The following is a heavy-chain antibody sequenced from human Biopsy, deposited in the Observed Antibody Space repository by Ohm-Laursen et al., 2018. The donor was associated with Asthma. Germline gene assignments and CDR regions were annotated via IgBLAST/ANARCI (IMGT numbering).Heavy chain of an antibody. V-gene: IGHV3-30*18. D-gene: IGHD3-3*01. CDR2: MSYDGRQT. J-gene: IGHJ3*02. CDR1: GFSFNSYG. Sequence: SLRLSCAASGFSFNSYGMHWVRQAPGKGLEWVAVMSYDGRQTYYADAVKGRFTISRDNSKNTLYLQMNSLRAEDTAVHYCAKERYYDFWSGYPIWGQGTMVTVSS. CDR3: AKERYYDFWSGYPI.